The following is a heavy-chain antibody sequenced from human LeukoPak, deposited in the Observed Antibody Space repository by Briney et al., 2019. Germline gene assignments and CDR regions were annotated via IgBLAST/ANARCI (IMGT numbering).Heavy chain of an antibody. CDR1: RGSISSGGHY. CDR2: IYYSGST. J-gene: IGHJ4*02. D-gene: IGHD4-17*01. CDR3: ARVATVTT. V-gene: IGHV4-30-4*01. Sequence: SETLSLTCNVSRGSISSGGHYWSWIRQPPGKGLEWIGYIYYSGSTYYNPSLKSRVTISVDTSKNQFSLKLSSVTAADTAVYYCARVATVTTWGQGTLVTVSS.